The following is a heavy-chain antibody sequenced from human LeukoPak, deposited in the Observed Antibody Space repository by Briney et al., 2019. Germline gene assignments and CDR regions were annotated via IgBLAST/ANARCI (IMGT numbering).Heavy chain of an antibody. CDR2: IKQDGSEK. V-gene: IGHV3-7*01. J-gene: IGHJ4*02. D-gene: IGHD3-16*01. Sequence: GGSLRLSCAASGFTFSSYWMSWVRQAPGKGLEWVANIKQDGSEKYYVDSVKGRFTISRDNAKNSLFLQISSLRGEDTALYYCATEHWGPNSWGQGTLVTVSS. CDR1: GFTFSSYW. CDR3: ATEHWGPNS.